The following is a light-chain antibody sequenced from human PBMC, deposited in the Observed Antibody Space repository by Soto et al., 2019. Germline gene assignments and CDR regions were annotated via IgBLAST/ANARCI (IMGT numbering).Light chain of an antibody. CDR2: DAS. CDR3: QQRRYWPLT. V-gene: IGKV3-11*01. Sequence: EIMLTQSPATLSLSPGERATLSCRASQSVSSYLAWYQQKPGQAPRLLIYDASNRATGIPARFSGSGSGTDFTLTISSLEPEDFAVYFCQQRRYWPLTFGGGPQVEIK. J-gene: IGKJ4*01. CDR1: QSVSSY.